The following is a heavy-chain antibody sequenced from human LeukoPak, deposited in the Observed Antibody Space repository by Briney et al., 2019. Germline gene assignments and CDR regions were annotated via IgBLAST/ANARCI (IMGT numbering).Heavy chain of an antibody. CDR1: GFTFSSYA. CDR3: AKDGDIAAAGTGYYFDY. CDR2: LSYDGDNK. J-gene: IGHJ4*02. Sequence: PGGSLRLSCAASGFTFSSYAMHWVRQAPGKGLEWVAVLSYDGDNKYYGDSVKGRFTISRDNSKNTVYLQTNSLRAEDTAVYYCAKDGDIAAAGTGYYFDYWGQGTLVTVSS. D-gene: IGHD6-13*01. V-gene: IGHV3-30-3*01.